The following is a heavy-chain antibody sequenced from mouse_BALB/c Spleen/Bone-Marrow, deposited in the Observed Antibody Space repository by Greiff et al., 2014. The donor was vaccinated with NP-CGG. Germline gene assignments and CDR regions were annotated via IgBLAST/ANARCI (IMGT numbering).Heavy chain of an antibody. V-gene: IGHV1-63*02. CDR1: GYTFTNYW. CDR3: ATLGPYYLAY. Sequence: VQLKESGAELVRPGTSVKISCKASGYTFTNYWLCWLKQTPGNGLEWIGDIYPGGVYSNCHEKFKGMATLTADTSSSSAYMQLSSLTSEDSAVYFCATLGPYYLAYWGQGTTLTVSS. CDR2: IYPGGVYS. J-gene: IGHJ2*01.